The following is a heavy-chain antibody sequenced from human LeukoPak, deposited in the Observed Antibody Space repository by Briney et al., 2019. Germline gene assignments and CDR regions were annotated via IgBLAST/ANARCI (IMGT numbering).Heavy chain of an antibody. Sequence: QSGGSLRLSCAASGFTFSSYWMHWVRQAPGKGLVWVSRINSDGSSTSYADSVKGRFTISRDNAKNTLYLQMNSLRAEDMAVYYCAGSSGPNWFDPWGQGTLVTVSS. D-gene: IGHD3-22*01. V-gene: IGHV3-74*01. CDR2: INSDGSST. CDR3: AGSSGPNWFDP. CDR1: GFTFSSYW. J-gene: IGHJ5*02.